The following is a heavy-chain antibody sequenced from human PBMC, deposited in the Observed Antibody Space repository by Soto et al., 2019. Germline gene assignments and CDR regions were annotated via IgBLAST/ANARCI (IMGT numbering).Heavy chain of an antibody. J-gene: IGHJ4*02. CDR1: GFSLSSTRMA. CDR3: AHIVVAGLGYYFDY. D-gene: IGHD6-19*01. V-gene: IGHV2-5*02. Sequence: QITLKESGPTLVKPTQTLTLTCTFSGFSLSSTRMAVGWIRQPPGKALEWLALIYWDDDKRYSPFLKSRLTIPQDNSKNQVVLTMSNMYPVDTARYYCAHIVVAGLGYYFDYWGQGTLVTVSS. CDR2: IYWDDDK.